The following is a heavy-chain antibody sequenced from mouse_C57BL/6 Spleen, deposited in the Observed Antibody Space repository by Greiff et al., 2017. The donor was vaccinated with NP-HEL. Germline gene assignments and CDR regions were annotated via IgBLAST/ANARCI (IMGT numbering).Heavy chain of an antibody. J-gene: IGHJ1*03. D-gene: IGHD1-1*01. Sequence: EVKVVESGPELVKPGASVKISCKASGYSFTDYNMNWVKQSNGKSLEWIGVINPNYGTTSYNQKFKGKATLTVDQSSSTAYMQLNSLTSEDSAVYYCARGNYGSSLWYFDVWGTGTTVTVSS. CDR1: GYSFTDYN. V-gene: IGHV1-39*01. CDR2: INPNYGTT. CDR3: ARGNYGSSLWYFDV.